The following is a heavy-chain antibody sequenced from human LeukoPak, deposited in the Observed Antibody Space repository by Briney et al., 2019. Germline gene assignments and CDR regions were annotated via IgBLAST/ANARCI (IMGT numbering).Heavy chain of an antibody. CDR2: LSGSGGST. Sequence: GGSLRLSCAASGFTFSHYGMSWVRQAPGKGLEWVSALSGSGGSTFYADSVKGRFTISRDNSKNTLYLQMNSLRAEDTAVYYCARSGSGGSNPWGQGTLVTVSS. CDR1: GFTFSHYG. D-gene: IGHD6-25*01. J-gene: IGHJ5*02. V-gene: IGHV3-23*01. CDR3: ARSGSGGSNP.